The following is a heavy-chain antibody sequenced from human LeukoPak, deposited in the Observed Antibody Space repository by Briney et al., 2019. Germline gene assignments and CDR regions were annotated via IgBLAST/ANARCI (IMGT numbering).Heavy chain of an antibody. CDR3: ARGHSEYDVLTGYLPHNAFDI. J-gene: IGHJ3*02. Sequence: PSGTLSLTCAVAGGSISSGNWWTWVRQPPGKGLEWIGSIYYSGSTYYNPSLKSRVTISVDTSKNQFSLKLSSVTAADTAVYYCARGHSEYDVLTGYLPHNAFDIWGQGTMVTVSS. V-gene: IGHV4-4*02. D-gene: IGHD3-9*01. CDR1: GGSISSGNW. CDR2: IYYSGST.